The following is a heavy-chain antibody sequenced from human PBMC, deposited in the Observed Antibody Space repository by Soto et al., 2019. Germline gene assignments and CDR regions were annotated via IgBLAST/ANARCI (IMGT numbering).Heavy chain of an antibody. V-gene: IGHV4-61*01. J-gene: IGHJ5*02. CDR3: ATQEVGGSYVYTFDP. D-gene: IGHD1-26*01. Sequence: PSETLSLTCTVSGGSVSSGNYYWSWIRQPPGKGLEWIGYFYYTGSTNYNPSLKSRVTISVDTSKNQFSLKLSSVTAADTAVYYCATQEVGGSYVYTFDPWGQGTLVTVSS. CDR1: GGSVSSGNYY. CDR2: FYYTGST.